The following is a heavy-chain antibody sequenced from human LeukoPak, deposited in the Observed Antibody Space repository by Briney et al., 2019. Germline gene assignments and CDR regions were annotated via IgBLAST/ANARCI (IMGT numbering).Heavy chain of an antibody. D-gene: IGHD4-17*01. J-gene: IGHJ3*02. V-gene: IGHV3-23*01. CDR2: ISDSGGTI. Sequence: GGSLRLSCAASGFTFSSYAMSWVRQAPGKGPEWVSAISDSGGTIHYADSVKGRFTVSRDNSKNTLDLQMNSLRVEDTAVYYCAREQYGSDDALDIWGRGTMVTVSS. CDR1: GFTFSSYA. CDR3: AREQYGSDDALDI.